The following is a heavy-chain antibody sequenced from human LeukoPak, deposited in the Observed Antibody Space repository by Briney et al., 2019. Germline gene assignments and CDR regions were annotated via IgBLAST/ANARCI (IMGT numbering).Heavy chain of an antibody. CDR3: AGTSSGPHYYYYYMDV. V-gene: IGHV3-64*01. D-gene: IGHD6-19*01. CDR1: GFTSSSYA. CDR2: ISSNGGST. Sequence: GGSLRLSCAASGFTSSSYAMHWVRQAPGKGLEYVSAISSNGGSTYYANSVKGRFTISRDNSKNTLYLQMGSLRAEDVAVYYCAGTSSGPHYYYYYMDVWGKGTTVTISS. J-gene: IGHJ6*03.